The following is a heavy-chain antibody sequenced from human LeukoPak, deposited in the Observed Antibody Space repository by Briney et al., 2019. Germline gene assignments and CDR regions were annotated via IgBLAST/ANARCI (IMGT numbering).Heavy chain of an antibody. CDR1: GGSIINHF. Sequence: SETLSLTCTVSGGSIINHFWSWIRQPPGKGLEWIGYIYHSGTISYNPSLKSRVAISVDTSKNQFSLRLISMTPADTAVYYCARGGDGYNFGDYWGQGILVTVPS. CDR3: ARGGDGYNFGDY. J-gene: IGHJ4*02. D-gene: IGHD5-24*01. CDR2: IYHSGTI. V-gene: IGHV4-59*11.